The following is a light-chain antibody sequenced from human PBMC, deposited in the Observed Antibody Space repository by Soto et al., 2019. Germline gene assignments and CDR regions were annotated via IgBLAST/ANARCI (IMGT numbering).Light chain of an antibody. V-gene: IGKV3-20*01. Sequence: DIVLTQSPGTRSLSPGERSTLSCRASQTVRRSSLAWYQQKPGQAPRLLIFGASTREAGFPDRFSGSGSGTEFTLTISRLEPEDFAVYYCQQYGSSPRTFGQGTKVDIK. CDR1: QTVRRSS. CDR2: GAS. CDR3: QQYGSSPRT. J-gene: IGKJ1*01.